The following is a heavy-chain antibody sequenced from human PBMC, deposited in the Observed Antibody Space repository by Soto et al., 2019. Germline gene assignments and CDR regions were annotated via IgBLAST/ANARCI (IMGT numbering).Heavy chain of an antibody. CDR1: GYTFTSYA. D-gene: IGHD4-17*01. J-gene: IGHJ4*02. V-gene: IGHV1-3*01. Sequence: ASVKVSCKASGYTFTSYAMHWVRQAPGQRLEWMGWINAGNGNTKYSQKFQGRVTITRDTSASTAYMELSSLRSEDTAVYCCARDQNGDYTGVDYWGQGTLVTVSS. CDR3: ARDQNGDYTGVDY. CDR2: INAGNGNT.